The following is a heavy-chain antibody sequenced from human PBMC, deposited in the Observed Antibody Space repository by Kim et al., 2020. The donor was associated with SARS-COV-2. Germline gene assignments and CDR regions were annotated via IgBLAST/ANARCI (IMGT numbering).Heavy chain of an antibody. CDR3: ARGPNYSPFDY. Sequence: GGSLRLSCTASGFTFSSYEMNWVRQAPGKGLEWVSYIIGSGTTIYYADSVRGRFTISRDNDKNSLFLQMNSLRAEDTAVYYYARGPNYSPFDYWGQGTQVTVSS. D-gene: IGHD1-7*01. V-gene: IGHV3-48*03. CDR2: IIGSGTTI. J-gene: IGHJ4*02. CDR1: GFTFSSYE.